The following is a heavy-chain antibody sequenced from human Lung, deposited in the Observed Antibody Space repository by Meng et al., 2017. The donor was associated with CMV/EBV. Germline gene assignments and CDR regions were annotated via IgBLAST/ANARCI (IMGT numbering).Heavy chain of an antibody. CDR1: SDSITNNNW. V-gene: IGHV4-4*02. CDR3: LRRSGGSV. Sequence: ESGPALAMPSKTLSLTCAVSSDSITNNNWWAWVRQPPGKGLEWIGEIPHRGNSAYNPSRKSRVSMSIDKSKNQFSLKLTSVTAADTAVYHCLRRSGGSVWGQGTLVTVSS. D-gene: IGHD3-10*01. CDR2: IPHRGNS. J-gene: IGHJ1*01.